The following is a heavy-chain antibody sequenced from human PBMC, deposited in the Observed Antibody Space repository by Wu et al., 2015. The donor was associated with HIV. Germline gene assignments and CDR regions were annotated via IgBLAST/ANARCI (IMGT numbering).Heavy chain of an antibody. J-gene: IGHJ5*01. D-gene: IGHD6-6*01. CDR3: VRGPRLVYGRLNWFDP. V-gene: IGHV4-34*01. Sequence: QVQLQQWGAGLLKPSETLSLTCAVYGGSFSDYYWNWIRQPPGKGLEWIGEINHSGSSNYNPSLKSRVTMSVDTSKEQFSLKLSSVTAADTAMYYCVRGPRLVYGRLNWFDPGATEPWSPSPQ. CDR1: GGSFSDYY. CDR2: INHSGSS.